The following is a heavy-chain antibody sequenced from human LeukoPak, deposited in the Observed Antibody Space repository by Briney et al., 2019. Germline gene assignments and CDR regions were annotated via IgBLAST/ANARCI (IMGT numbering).Heavy chain of an antibody. CDR3: ARDLTTISAAEDAFDI. CDR2: IYSGDST. Sequence: PGGSLRLSCAASGFTVSSNYMSWVRQAPGKGLEWVSVIYSGDSTYYADSVKARFTISRDISNNTLYLQMDSLRAEDTAAYYCARDLTTISAAEDAFDIWGQGTMVTVSS. D-gene: IGHD6-13*01. CDR1: GFTVSSNY. V-gene: IGHV3-66*01. J-gene: IGHJ3*02.